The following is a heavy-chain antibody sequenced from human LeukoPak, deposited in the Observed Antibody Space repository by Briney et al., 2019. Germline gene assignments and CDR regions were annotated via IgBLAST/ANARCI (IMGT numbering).Heavy chain of an antibody. Sequence: GGSLRLSCATSGFPFSTYDMHWVRQAPGKGLEWVSAFGSAGDTYYPGAVKGRFTISRDYAKNSLFLQMNNLIAGDTAVYFCVRGALPGDNWYFDLWGRGTLVTVSS. J-gene: IGHJ2*01. CDR3: VRGALPGDNWYFDL. V-gene: IGHV3-13*01. CDR1: GFPFSTYD. CDR2: FGSAGDT.